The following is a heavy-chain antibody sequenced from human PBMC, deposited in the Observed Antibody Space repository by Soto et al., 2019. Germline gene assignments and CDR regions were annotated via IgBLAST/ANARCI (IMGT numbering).Heavy chain of an antibody. V-gene: IGHV3-53*01. D-gene: IGHD3-10*01. CDR2: IYSGGST. CDR3: ACHMVRGPSPTFDI. CDR1: GFTVSSNY. Sequence: EVQLVESGGGLIQPGGSLRLSCAASGFTVSSNYMTWVRQAPGKGLEWVSVIYSGGSTYYADSVKGRFTISRDNSKNTLYLQMNSLRAEDTAVYYCACHMVRGPSPTFDIWGQGTMVTVSS. J-gene: IGHJ3*02.